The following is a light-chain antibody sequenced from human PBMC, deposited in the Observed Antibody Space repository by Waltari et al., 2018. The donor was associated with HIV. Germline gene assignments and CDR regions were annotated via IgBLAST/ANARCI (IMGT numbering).Light chain of an antibody. J-gene: IGLJ3*02. CDR3: SSYAGSYTV. V-gene: IGLV2-11*01. CDR2: DVN. Sequence: QSALTQPRSVSGSPGQSVTISCTGTSSDVGGYNFVSWYQQYPGKPPKVMIYDVNKRPAGVPYLFAGSKSGNTASLTISGLQAEDEAGYCCSSYAGSYTVFGGGTKLTVL. CDR1: SSDVGGYNF.